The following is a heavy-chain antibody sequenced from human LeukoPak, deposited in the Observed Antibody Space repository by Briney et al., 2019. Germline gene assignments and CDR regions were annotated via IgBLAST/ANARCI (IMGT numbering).Heavy chain of an antibody. CDR3: ARKSAVGARLSFFDL. Sequence: ASVKVSCKASGYTFTSYYMHWVRQAPGQGLEWMEIINPSGGSTSYAQKFQGRVTMTRDTSTSTVYMELSSLRSEDTAVYYCARKSAVGARLSFFDLWGRGTLVTVSS. CDR2: INPSGGST. J-gene: IGHJ2*01. CDR1: GYTFTSYY. D-gene: IGHD1-26*01. V-gene: IGHV1-46*01.